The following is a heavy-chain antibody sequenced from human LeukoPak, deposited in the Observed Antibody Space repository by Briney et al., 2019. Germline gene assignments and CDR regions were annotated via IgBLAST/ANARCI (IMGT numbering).Heavy chain of an antibody. CDR3: ARGGLQLLAPLDY. J-gene: IGHJ4*02. CDR2: INPSAGST. Sequence: GASVNVSCKASGYTSTSYYMHWVRQAPGQGLEWMGIINPSAGSTSYAQKFQGRVTMTRDTSTSTVYMELSSLRSEDTAVYYCARGGLQLLAPLDYWGQGTLVTVSS. CDR1: GYTSTSYY. V-gene: IGHV1-46*01. D-gene: IGHD5-18*01.